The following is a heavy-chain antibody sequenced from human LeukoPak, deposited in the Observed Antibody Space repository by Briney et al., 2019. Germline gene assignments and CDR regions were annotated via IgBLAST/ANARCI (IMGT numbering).Heavy chain of an antibody. V-gene: IGHV4-39*07. J-gene: IGHJ3*02. CDR3: AGGVGSSVFDI. Sequence: SETLSLTCTVSGGSISSSSYYWGWIRQPPGKGLEWIGYIYHSGSTYYNPSLKSRVTISVDRSKNQFSLKLSSVTAADTAVYYCAGGVGSSVFDIWGQGKMVTVSS. CDR1: GGSISSSSYY. D-gene: IGHD2-15*01. CDR2: IYHSGST.